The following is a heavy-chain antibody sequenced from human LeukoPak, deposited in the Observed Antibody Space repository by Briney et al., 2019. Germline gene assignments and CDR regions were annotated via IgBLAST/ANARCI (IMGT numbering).Heavy chain of an antibody. D-gene: IGHD3-22*01. V-gene: IGHV1-18*01. CDR2: ISAYNGNT. CDR3: AKGDGGEYDSSGWVDYFDY. Sequence: ASVKVSCKASGYTLTSYGISWVRQAPGQGLEWMGWISAYNGNTNYAQKLQGRVTMTTDTSTSTAYMELRSLRAEDTAVYYCAKGDGGEYDSSGWVDYFDYWGQGSLVTVSS. J-gene: IGHJ4*02. CDR1: GYTLTSYG.